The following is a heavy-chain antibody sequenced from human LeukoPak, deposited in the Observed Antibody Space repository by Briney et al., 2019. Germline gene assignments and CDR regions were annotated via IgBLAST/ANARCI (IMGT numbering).Heavy chain of an antibody. J-gene: IGHJ4*02. CDR2: TWYDGSNK. Sequence: PGGSLRLSCAASGFNFSSYGMHWVRQAPGKGLEWVAVTWYDGSNKYYADSVRGRFTISRDNSKNTLYLQMNSLRAEDTAVYYCARDTPAIGVDYWGQGTLVTVSS. CDR3: ARDTPAIGVDY. V-gene: IGHV3-33*01. CDR1: GFNFSSYG.